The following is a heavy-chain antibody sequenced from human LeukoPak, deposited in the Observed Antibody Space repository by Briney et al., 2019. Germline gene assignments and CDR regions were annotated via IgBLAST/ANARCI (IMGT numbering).Heavy chain of an antibody. CDR2: IGGGGSI. Sequence: GGTLRLSCAPSGFTFNTYAMSWVRQAPGKGLEWVSAIGGGGSIFYADSVKGRFTISRDNSKSTLYLQMNSLRAEDTAVYYCAKEKSNTWPDSFDMWGQGTMVTVSS. V-gene: IGHV3-23*01. J-gene: IGHJ3*02. CDR3: AKEKSNTWPDSFDM. D-gene: IGHD4-11*01. CDR1: GFTFNTYA.